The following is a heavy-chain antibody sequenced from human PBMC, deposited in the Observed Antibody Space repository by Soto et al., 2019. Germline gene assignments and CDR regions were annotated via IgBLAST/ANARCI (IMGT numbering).Heavy chain of an antibody. Sequence: SETLSLTCTVSGGSISSYYWSWIRQPPGKGLEWIGYIYYSGSTNYNPSLKSRVTISVDTSKNQFSLKLSSVTVADTAVYYCARHVVPAANYFAYWGQGTLVTVSS. V-gene: IGHV4-59*08. CDR3: ARHVVPAANYFAY. D-gene: IGHD2-2*01. CDR2: IYYSGST. J-gene: IGHJ4*02. CDR1: GGSISSYY.